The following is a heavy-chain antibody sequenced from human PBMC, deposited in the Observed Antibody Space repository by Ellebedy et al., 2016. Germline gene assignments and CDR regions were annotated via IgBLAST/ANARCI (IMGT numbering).Heavy chain of an antibody. CDR1: GFTFSRFY. J-gene: IGHJ6*02. D-gene: IGHD3-22*01. V-gene: IGHV3-30*03. CDR3: ARVRSPDYSTNYDLDV. Sequence: GGSLRLSXAASGFTFSRFYIHWVRQAQGKGLEWVAAISNDGNDENYGASVKGRFSISRDNSKNRVYLQMSSLRVEDTAVYSCARVRSPDYSTNYDLDVWGQGTTVTVSS. CDR2: ISNDGNDE.